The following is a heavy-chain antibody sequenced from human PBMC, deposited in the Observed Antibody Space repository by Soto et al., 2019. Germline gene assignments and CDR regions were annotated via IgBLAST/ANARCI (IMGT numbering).Heavy chain of an antibody. CDR1: GGSISSGGYY. D-gene: IGHD1-26*01. J-gene: IGHJ5*02. CDR3: ARDMHAGFTHYFDP. Sequence: SETLSLTCTVSGGSISSGGYYWGWIRQPPGKGLEWIGSIYHSGSTYYNPSLKSRVTISVDTSKNQFSLKLSSVTAADTAVYYCARDMHAGFTHYFDPWGQGTLVTVSS. CDR2: IYHSGST. V-gene: IGHV4-39*07.